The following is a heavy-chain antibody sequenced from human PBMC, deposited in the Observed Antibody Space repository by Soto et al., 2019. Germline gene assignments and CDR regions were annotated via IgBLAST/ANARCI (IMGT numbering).Heavy chain of an antibody. V-gene: IGHV4-34*01. CDR2: INHSGST. J-gene: IGHJ3*02. CDR3: ARGPQGWLRYNAFDI. D-gene: IGHD5-12*01. CDR1: GGSFSGYY. Sequence: SETLSLTCAVYGGSFSGYYWSWIRQPPGKGLEWIGEINHSGSTNYNPSLKSRVIISVDTSKNQFSLKLSSVTAADTAVYYCARGPQGWLRYNAFDIWGQGKMVTVSS.